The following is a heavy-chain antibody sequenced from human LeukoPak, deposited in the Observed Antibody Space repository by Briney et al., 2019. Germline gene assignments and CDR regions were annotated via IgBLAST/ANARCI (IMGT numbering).Heavy chain of an antibody. CDR2: INPSGGST. Sequence: ASVKVSCKASGYTFTSYYMHWVRQTPGQGLERMGIINPSGGSTSYAQKFQGRVTMTRDTSTSTVYMELSSLRSEDTAVYYCARFGPGIVGTAAGGWYAFDIWGQGTMVTVSS. CDR1: GYTFTSYY. V-gene: IGHV1-46*01. D-gene: IGHD6-13*01. J-gene: IGHJ3*02. CDR3: ARFGPGIVGTAAGGWYAFDI.